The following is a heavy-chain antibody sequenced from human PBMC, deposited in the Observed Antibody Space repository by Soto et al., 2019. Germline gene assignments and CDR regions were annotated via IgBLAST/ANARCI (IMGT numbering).Heavy chain of an antibody. Sequence: QLQLQESGPGLVKPSETLSLTCTVSGGSISSSSYYWAWIRQPPGKGLEWIASVYYSGSTYYNPSLKGRATISSDTPKPQCSRKLRSVSAAYTAVYYCAAYYYFWSGYSTPFDYWGQGTLVT. CDR1: GGSISSSSYY. CDR3: AAYYYFWSGYSTPFDY. J-gene: IGHJ4*02. V-gene: IGHV4-39*01. D-gene: IGHD3-3*01. CDR2: VYYSGST.